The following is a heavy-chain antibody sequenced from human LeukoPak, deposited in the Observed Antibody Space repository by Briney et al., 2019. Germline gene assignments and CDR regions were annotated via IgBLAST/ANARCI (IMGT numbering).Heavy chain of an antibody. CDR3: AKDRVHGGNYYYYYGMDV. J-gene: IGHJ6*02. V-gene: IGHV3-23*01. Sequence: GGSLRLSCAASGFTFSSYAMSWVRQAPGKGLEWVSAISGSGGSTYYADSVKGRFTISRDNSKNTLYLQMNSLRAEDTAVYYCAKDRVHGGNYYYYYGMDVWGQGTTVTVSS. CDR1: GFTFSSYA. CDR2: ISGSGGST. D-gene: IGHD4-23*01.